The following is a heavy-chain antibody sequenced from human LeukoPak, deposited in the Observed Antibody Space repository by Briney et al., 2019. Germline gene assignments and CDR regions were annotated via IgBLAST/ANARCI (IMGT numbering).Heavy chain of an antibody. D-gene: IGHD5-18*01. V-gene: IGHV4-59*08. CDR2: IYYSGST. J-gene: IGHJ4*02. CDR3: ARHEYSYGSYYFDY. CDR1: GGSIRSYY. Sequence: PSETLSLTCTVSGGSIRSYYWSWIRQPPGKGLEWIGYIYYSGSTNYNPSLKSRATISVDTSKNQFSLKPSSVTAADTAVYYCARHEYSYGSYYFDYWGQGTLVTVSS.